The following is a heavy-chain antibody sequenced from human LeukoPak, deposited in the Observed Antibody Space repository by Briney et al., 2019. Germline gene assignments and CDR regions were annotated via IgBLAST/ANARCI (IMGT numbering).Heavy chain of an antibody. CDR3: ATLTKDDIVVVVAATRPYYFDY. Sequence: ASVKVSCKASGYTFTSYDINWVRQATGQGLEWMGWMNPNSGNTGYAQKFQGRVTMTRNTSISTAYMELSSLRSEDTAVYYCATLTKDDIVVVVAATRPYYFDYWGQGTLVTVSS. D-gene: IGHD2-15*01. J-gene: IGHJ4*02. CDR2: MNPNSGNT. CDR1: GYTFTSYD. V-gene: IGHV1-8*01.